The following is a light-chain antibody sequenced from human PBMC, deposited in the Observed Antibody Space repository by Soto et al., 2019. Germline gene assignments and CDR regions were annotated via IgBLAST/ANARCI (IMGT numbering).Light chain of an antibody. CDR3: QQSYRNPIT. V-gene: IGKV1-39*01. Sequence: DIQMTQSASSLSASVGDRVTITCRASQSISNYLNWYQQKPGKAPNLLIHAVYSLQSGVPPRFSGSGSGTDFTLTISSLQPEDFATYFCQQSYRNPITFGQGTRLEIK. CDR1: QSISNY. J-gene: IGKJ5*01. CDR2: AVY.